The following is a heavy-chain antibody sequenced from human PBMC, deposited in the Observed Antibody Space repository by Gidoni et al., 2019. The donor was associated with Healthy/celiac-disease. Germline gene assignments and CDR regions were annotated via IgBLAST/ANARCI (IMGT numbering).Heavy chain of an antibody. CDR2: INAGNGNT. Sequence: QVQLVQSGAEVKKPGASVKVSCKAAGYTFTSYAMHWVRQAPGQRLEWMGWINAGNGNTKYSQKFQGRVTITRDTSASTAYMELSSLRSEDTAVYYCARSCSSTSCYAMAIDYWGQGTLVTVSS. CDR3: ARSCSSTSCYAMAIDY. D-gene: IGHD2-2*01. J-gene: IGHJ4*02. CDR1: GYTFTSYA. V-gene: IGHV1-3*01.